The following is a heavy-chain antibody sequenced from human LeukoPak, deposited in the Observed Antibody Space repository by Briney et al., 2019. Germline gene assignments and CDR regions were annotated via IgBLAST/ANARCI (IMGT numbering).Heavy chain of an antibody. V-gene: IGHV1-18*01. CDR1: GYTFTSYG. CDR3: ARPSFHCSSTSCYTGYGMDV. Sequence: ASVKVSCKASGYTFTSYGISWVRQAPGQGLEWMGWISAYNGNTNYAQKLQGRVTMTTDTSTSTAYMELRSLRSDDTAVYYCARPSFHCSSTSCYTGYGMDVWGQGTTATVSS. CDR2: ISAYNGNT. D-gene: IGHD2-2*02. J-gene: IGHJ6*02.